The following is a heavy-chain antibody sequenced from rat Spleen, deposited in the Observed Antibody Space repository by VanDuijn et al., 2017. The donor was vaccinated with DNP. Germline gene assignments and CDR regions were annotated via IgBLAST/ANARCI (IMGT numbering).Heavy chain of an antibody. J-gene: IGHJ2*01. CDR1: GFTFSDFA. CDR3: ATDGGFDY. Sequence: EVQLVESGGGLVQPGRSLKLSCAASGFTFSDFAMAWVRQAPEKGLEWVATIRFDGSRTFYRDSVKGRFTISRDSATSALYLQMDSLRSEDTATYYGATDGGFDYWGQGVMVTVSS. V-gene: IGHV5S10*01. D-gene: IGHD1-12*02. CDR2: IRFDGSRT.